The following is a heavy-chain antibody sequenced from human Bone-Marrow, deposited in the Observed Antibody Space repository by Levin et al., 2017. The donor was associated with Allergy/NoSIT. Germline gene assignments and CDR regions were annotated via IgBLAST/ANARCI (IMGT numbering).Heavy chain of an antibody. D-gene: IGHD2-15*01. J-gene: IGHJ4*02. Sequence: PGGSLRLSCAASGFTFSDHYMDWVRQAPGKGLEWVGRTRDKADSYTTEYAASVKGRFTISRDDSKNSLYLQMNSLKTEDTAVYYCAAGYCSGGSCYDFHYWGQGTLVTVSS. CDR3: AAGYCSGGSCYDFHY. CDR1: GFTFSDHY. V-gene: IGHV3-72*01. CDR2: TRDKADSYTT.